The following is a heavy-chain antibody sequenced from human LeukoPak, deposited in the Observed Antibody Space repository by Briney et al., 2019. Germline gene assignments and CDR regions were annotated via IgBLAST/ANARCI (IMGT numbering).Heavy chain of an antibody. CDR2: ISGSGGDT. D-gene: IGHD1-26*01. V-gene: IGHV3-23*01. Sequence: QSGGSLRLSCAASGFTFSSNAMSWVRQAPGKGLEWVSAISGSGGDTYYADSVTGRFTISRDNSKNTLYLQMNSLRAEDTAVYYCAKDPDLGALPPCCGQGTLVTVSS. CDR1: GFTFSSNA. J-gene: IGHJ4*02. CDR3: AKDPDLGALPPC.